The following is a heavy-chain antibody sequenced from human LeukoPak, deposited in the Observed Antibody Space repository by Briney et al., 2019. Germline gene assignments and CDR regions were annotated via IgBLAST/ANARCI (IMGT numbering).Heavy chain of an antibody. Sequence: GGSLRLSCAASGFTFSSYSMNWFRQAPGKGLEWVSSISSSSSYIYYADSVKGRFTISRDNAKNSLYLQMNSLRAEDTAVYYCAARDYYYGSGSYYEGNWFDPWGQGTLVTVSS. V-gene: IGHV3-21*01. D-gene: IGHD3-10*01. J-gene: IGHJ5*02. CDR3: AARDYYYGSGSYYEGNWFDP. CDR2: ISSSSSYI. CDR1: GFTFSSYS.